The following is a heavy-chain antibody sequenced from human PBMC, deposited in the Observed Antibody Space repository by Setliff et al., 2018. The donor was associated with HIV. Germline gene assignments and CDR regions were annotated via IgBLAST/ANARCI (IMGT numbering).Heavy chain of an antibody. D-gene: IGHD6-19*01. CDR1: GFTFDDYG. Sequence: GGSLRLSCAASGFTFDDYGMSWVRQAPGKGLEWVSGINWNGGSTGYADSVKGRFTISRDNAKNSLYLQMNSLRAEDTALYYCARAGCIAVAGTGCYMDVWGKGTTVTVSS. CDR2: INWNGGST. CDR3: ARAGCIAVAGTGCYMDV. V-gene: IGHV3-20*04. J-gene: IGHJ6*03.